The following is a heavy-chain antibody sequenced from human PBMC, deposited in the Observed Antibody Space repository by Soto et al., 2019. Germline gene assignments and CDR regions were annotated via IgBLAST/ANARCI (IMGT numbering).Heavy chain of an antibody. CDR3: ARPGAGTGGMDV. V-gene: IGHV1-69*12. Sequence: QVQLVQSGAEVKKPGSSVTVSCKASGGTFSSYAISWVRQAPGQGLEWMGGIIPIFGTANYAQTFQGRVTITADESTSTAYRELSSLRAEDTAGYYGARPGAGTGGMDVWGQGTTVTVSS. CDR2: IIPIFGTA. J-gene: IGHJ6*02. D-gene: IGHD3-10*01. CDR1: GGTFSSYA.